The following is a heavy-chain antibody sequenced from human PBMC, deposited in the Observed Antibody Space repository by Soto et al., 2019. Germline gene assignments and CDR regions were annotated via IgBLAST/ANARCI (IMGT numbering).Heavy chain of an antibody. CDR2: INHSGST. CDR3: QAEDGIRDVRSVSAFLLNRSSDL. Sequence: NGPEWIGEINHSGSTNYNPSLKSRVTISVDTSKNQFSLKLSSVTAADTAVFFFQAEDGIRDVRSVSAFLLNRSSDL. V-gene: IGHV4-34*01. D-gene: IGHD3-10*02. J-gene: IGHJ2*01.